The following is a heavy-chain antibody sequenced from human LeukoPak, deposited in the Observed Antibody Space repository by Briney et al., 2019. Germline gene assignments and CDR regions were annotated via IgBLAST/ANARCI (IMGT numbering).Heavy chain of an antibody. J-gene: IGHJ4*02. CDR3: PRAGRYFDWLSFFDY. V-gene: IGHV3-7*03. CDR1: RFTFSSYW. D-gene: IGHD3-9*01. CDR2: IKQDGSEK. Sequence: PGGSLRLSCAASRFTFSSYWMSWVRQAPGKGLEWVANIKQDGSEKYYVDSVKGRFTISRDNAKNSLHLQMNSLRAEDTAVYYCPRAGRYFDWLSFFDYWGQGTLVTVSS.